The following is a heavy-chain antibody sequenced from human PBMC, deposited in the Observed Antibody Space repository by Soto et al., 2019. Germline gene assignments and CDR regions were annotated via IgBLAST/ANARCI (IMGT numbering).Heavy chain of an antibody. V-gene: IGHV1-69*08. CDR1: GTIFSSYT. D-gene: IGHD3-16*01. Sequence: QVQLVQSGAEVKKPGSSVRVSCKASGTIFSSYTISWVRQAPGQGLEWMGRIIPILGETNSAQKFQGRVTLTADKSTNKAYMERNSLRLEDTALYYCARGLGGRMDDWGQGTTVTVSS. CDR3: ARGLGGRMDD. CDR2: IIPILGET. J-gene: IGHJ6*02.